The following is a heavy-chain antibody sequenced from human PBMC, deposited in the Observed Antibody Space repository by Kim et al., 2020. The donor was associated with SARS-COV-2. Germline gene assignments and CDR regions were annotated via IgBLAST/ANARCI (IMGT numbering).Heavy chain of an antibody. CDR3: VRWNNMGGSGWFDP. CDR1: GYTFTNYV. Sequence: ASVKVSCNASGYTFTNYVINWVRQAPGQGLEWMGWIDTKTGNPMYAQGFTGRFVFSLDTSVSTTYLQISSLKTEDTAVYYCVRWNNMGGSGWFDPWGQGTLVIVSS. V-gene: IGHV7-4-1*02. D-gene: IGHD6-25*01. J-gene: IGHJ5*02. CDR2: IDTKTGNP.